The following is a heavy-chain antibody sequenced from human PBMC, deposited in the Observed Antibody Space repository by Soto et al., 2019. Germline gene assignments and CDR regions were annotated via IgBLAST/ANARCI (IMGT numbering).Heavy chain of an antibody. V-gene: IGHV3-74*01. CDR1: GFAFSSYW. CDR3: AKARQDGASCYFR. Sequence: EEQLVESGGGLVQPGGSLRVSCAASGFAFSSYWMHWVRQAPGKGLVWVSRINTDGSRTNYADSVKGRFTISRDNAKNTMYLQTNRLRAEDTAVYYCAKARQDGASCYFRWGQGTLVTVSS. CDR2: INTDGSRT. D-gene: IGHD2-15*01. J-gene: IGHJ4*02.